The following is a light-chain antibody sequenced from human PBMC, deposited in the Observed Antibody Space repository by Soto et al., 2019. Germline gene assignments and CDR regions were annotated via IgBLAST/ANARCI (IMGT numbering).Light chain of an antibody. Sequence: EIVLTQFPGTLSWSPGERATLSCGASQSVGSNYLAWYQQRTGQPPNLLIFGASHRAPDIPDRFSGSGYGTDFNLTISRLETEDFAVYYCQQYGGSVQTFGQGTKVDIK. CDR1: QSVGSNY. J-gene: IGKJ1*01. V-gene: IGKV3-20*01. CDR3: QQYGGSVQT. CDR2: GAS.